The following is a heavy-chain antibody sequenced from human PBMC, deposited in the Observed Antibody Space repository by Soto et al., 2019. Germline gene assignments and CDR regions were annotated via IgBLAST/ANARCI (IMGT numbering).Heavy chain of an antibody. D-gene: IGHD3-16*01. J-gene: IGHJ6*03. Sequence: QVQLQESGPGLVKPSETLSLSCSVSGGSISGHYWSWVRQTPGKGLEWIGYMYYSGGTNYNPSLKRRVTMSVDTAKNHFSLRLTSVTAADTAVYYCARGPYYDLIWNYYYMDVWGKGTTVTVSS. CDR1: GGSISGHY. CDR2: MYYSGGT. V-gene: IGHV4-59*08. CDR3: ARGPYYDLIWNYYYMDV.